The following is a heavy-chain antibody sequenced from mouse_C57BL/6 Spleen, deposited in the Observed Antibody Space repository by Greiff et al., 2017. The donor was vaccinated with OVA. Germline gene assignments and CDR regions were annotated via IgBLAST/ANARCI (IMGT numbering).Heavy chain of an antibody. J-gene: IGHJ1*03. CDR1: GYSITSGYD. V-gene: IGHV3-1*01. CDR2: ISYSGST. CDR3: AREGPYGYGGYFDV. Sequence: VQLQQSGPGMVKPSQSLSLTCTVTGYSITSGYDWHWIRHFPGNKLEWMGYISYSGSTNYNPSLKSRISITHDTSKNHFFLKLNSVTTEDTATEYCAREGPYGYGGYFDVWGTGTTVTVSS. D-gene: IGHD2-2*01.